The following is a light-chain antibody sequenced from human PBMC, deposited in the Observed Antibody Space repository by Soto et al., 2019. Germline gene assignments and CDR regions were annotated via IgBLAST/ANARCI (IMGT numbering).Light chain of an antibody. CDR1: SSNIGAGYD. V-gene: IGLV1-40*01. CDR3: QSYDSSLRGHV. CDR2: GNS. J-gene: IGLJ1*01. Sequence: QSVLTQPPSVSGAPGQRVTISCTGSSSNIGAGYDVHWYQQLPGTAPKLLIYGNSNRPSGVPDRFSGSKSGTSASLAITGLQAEEEADYYCQSYDSSLRGHVFGTGTKVTVL.